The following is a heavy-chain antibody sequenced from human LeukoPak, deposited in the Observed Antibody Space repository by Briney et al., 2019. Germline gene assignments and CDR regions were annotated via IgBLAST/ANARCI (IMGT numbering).Heavy chain of an antibody. J-gene: IGHJ3*02. CDR2: IYYTGST. CDR3: ATRVRPTSPGVFDI. V-gene: IGHV4-59*13. Sequence: SETLSLTCTVSGASISSYYWSWFRQSPGKGLESIGYIYYTGSTNYNPSLKSRLTMSVDTSKNQFSLKLNPVTAADTAVYYCATRVRPTSPGVFDIWGQGTLVTVSS. CDR1: GASISSYY.